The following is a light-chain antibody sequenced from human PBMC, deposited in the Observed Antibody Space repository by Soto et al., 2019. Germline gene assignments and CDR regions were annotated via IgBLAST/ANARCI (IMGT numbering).Light chain of an antibody. J-gene: IGKJ5*01. Sequence: EIVMTQSPVTLSVSPGERATLSCRASQSVNIYLAWYQQTPGQAPRLLIYAASSRATGSPDRFSGGGSGTDFTLTISRLEPEDFAVYYCQQYGYSPITFGQGTRLEIK. CDR3: QQYGYSPIT. CDR1: QSVNIY. V-gene: IGKV3-20*01. CDR2: AAS.